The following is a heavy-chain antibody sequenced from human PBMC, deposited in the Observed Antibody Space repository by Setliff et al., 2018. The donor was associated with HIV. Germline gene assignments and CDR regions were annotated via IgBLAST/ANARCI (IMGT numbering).Heavy chain of an antibody. D-gene: IGHD3-9*01. Sequence: SVKVSCKASGGRFSNYGISWVRQAPGQGLEWMGGIIPIFGKTNYAQMFQGRVTMTADESTSTADMELSSLISEDTAVYYCARAVVPTYYDVLTGYVYYMDVWGKGTTVTVSS. CDR2: IIPIFGKT. V-gene: IGHV1-69*13. CDR1: GGRFSNYG. CDR3: ARAVVPTYYDVLTGYVYYMDV. J-gene: IGHJ6*03.